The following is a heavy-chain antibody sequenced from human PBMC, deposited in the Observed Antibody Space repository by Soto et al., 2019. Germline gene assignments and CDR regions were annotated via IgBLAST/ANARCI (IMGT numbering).Heavy chain of an antibody. V-gene: IGHV4-31*03. CDR1: GGSISSGGYY. Sequence: SETLSLTCTVSGGSISSGGYYWSWIRQHPGKGLEWIGYIYYSGSTYYNPSLKSRVTISVDTSKNQFSLKLSSVTAADTAVYYCSSEVNYGSGSHLRHDAFDIWGQATMVTVSS. D-gene: IGHD3-10*01. J-gene: IGHJ3*02. CDR2: IYYSGST. CDR3: SSEVNYGSGSHLRHDAFDI.